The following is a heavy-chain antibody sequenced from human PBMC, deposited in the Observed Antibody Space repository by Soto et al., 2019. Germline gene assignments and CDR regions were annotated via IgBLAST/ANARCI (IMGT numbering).Heavy chain of an antibody. J-gene: IGHJ4*02. CDR3: ARVPPLYCSGGSCVFDY. V-gene: IGHV4-31*03. CDR2: IYYSGST. D-gene: IGHD2-15*01. Sequence: SETLSLTCTVSGGSISSGGYYWSWIRQHPGKGLEWIGYIYYSGSTYYNPSLKGRVTISGEPSKNQFSLKLSSVTAADTAVYYCARVPPLYCSGGSCVFDYWGQGTLVTVSS. CDR1: GGSISSGGYY.